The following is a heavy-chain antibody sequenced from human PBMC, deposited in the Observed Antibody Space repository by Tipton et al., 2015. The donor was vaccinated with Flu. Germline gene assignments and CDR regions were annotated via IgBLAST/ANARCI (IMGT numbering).Heavy chain of an antibody. V-gene: IGHV3-30*04. D-gene: IGHD1-26*01. CDR2: ITKDGREK. CDR1: GFTLSLYA. CDR3: ARDLPYSGRAVDV. J-gene: IGHJ3*01. Sequence: SLRLSCAASGFTLSLYAIHWVRQAPGKGLEWVTLITKDGREKRFADSVKGRFTISRDNSKNMVSLQMNSLRGEDTAVYYCARDLPYSGRAVDVWGQGTVVTVTS.